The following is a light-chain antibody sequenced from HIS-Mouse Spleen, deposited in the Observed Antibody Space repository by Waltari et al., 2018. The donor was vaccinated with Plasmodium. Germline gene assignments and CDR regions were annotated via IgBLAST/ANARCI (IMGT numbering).Light chain of an antibody. Sequence: DIKLTQSPSFLSASVGDRVTITCRDSQGISSYLAWYQQKPGKAPKLLIYAASTLQSGVPSRFSGSRSGTEFTLTISSLQPEDFATYYCQQLNSYPPITFGPGTKVDIK. CDR3: QQLNSYPPIT. CDR2: AAS. V-gene: IGKV1-9*01. CDR1: QGISSY. J-gene: IGKJ3*01.